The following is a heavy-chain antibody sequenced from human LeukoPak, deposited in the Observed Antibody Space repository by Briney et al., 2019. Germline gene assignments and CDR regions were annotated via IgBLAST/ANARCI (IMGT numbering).Heavy chain of an antibody. Sequence: ASVKVSCKASGYTFTSYAMNWVRQALGQGLEWMGWINTNTGNPTYAQGFTGRFVFSLDTSVSTAYLQISSLKAEDTAVYYCARGGAARPIGDFDYWGQGTLVTVSS. CDR3: ARGGAARPIGDFDY. J-gene: IGHJ4*02. CDR2: INTNTGNP. V-gene: IGHV7-4-1*02. CDR1: GYTFTSYA. D-gene: IGHD6-6*01.